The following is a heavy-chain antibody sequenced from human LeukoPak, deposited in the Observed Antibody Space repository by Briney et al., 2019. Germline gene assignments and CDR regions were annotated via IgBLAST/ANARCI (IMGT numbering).Heavy chain of an antibody. CDR1: GGSLSSYY. CDR3: ARQIAEFDP. CDR2: IYYSGST. D-gene: IGHD6-13*01. Sequence: PSETLSLTCTVSGGSLSSYYWSWIRQPPGKGLEWIGYIYYSGSTNYNPSLKSRVTISVDTSKNQFSLKLSSVTAADTAVYYCARQIAEFDPWGQGTLVTVSS. V-gene: IGHV4-59*01. J-gene: IGHJ5*02.